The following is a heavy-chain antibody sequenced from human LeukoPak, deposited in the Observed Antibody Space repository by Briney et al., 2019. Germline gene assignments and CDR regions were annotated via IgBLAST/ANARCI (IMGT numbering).Heavy chain of an antibody. CDR2: INHSGST. Sequence: SETLSLTCAVHGGSFSGYYWSWIRQPPGKGLEWIGEINHSGSTNYNPSLKNRVTISVDTSKNQFSLKLSSVTAADTAVYYCARGLLDDYWGQGTLVTVSS. CDR1: GGSFSGYY. CDR3: ARGLLDDY. J-gene: IGHJ4*02. D-gene: IGHD3-3*01. V-gene: IGHV4-34*01.